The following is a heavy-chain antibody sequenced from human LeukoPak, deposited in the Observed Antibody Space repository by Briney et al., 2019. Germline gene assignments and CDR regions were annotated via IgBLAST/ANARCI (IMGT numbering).Heavy chain of an antibody. V-gene: IGHV3-64*01. CDR1: GFTLSSYA. D-gene: IGHD5-12*01. CDR2: ITYNGGYT. Sequence: GGSLRLSCAASGFTLSSYAMHWVRQAPGKGLEFVSAITYNGGYTYYANSVKGRFTISRDNSNNILYLQMGSLRAEDTAVYYCAQDRAWIEFYFWGQGTLVTVSS. J-gene: IGHJ4*02. CDR3: AQDRAWIEFYF.